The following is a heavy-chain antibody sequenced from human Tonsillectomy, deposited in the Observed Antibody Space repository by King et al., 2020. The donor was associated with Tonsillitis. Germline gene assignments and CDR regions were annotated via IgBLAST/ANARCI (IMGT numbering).Heavy chain of an antibody. V-gene: IGHV3-48*02. J-gene: IGHJ4*02. Sequence: VQLVESGGGLVQPGGSLRLSCTASGFTFSSYSMNWVRQSPGKGLEGVSYISSSSSTIYYADSVKGRFTISRDNAKNSLYLQMNSLRDEDTAVYYCARDNSLLWFGELFYFDYWGQGTLVTVSS. CDR2: ISSSSSTI. CDR1: GFTFSSYS. D-gene: IGHD3-10*01. CDR3: ARDNSLLWFGELFYFDY.